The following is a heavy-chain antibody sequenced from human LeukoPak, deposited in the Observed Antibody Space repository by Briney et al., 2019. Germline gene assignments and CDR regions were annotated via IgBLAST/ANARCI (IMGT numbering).Heavy chain of an antibody. CDR3: ARRRSGSYEGDFDY. CDR1: GGSISSSSYY. Sequence: SETLSLTCTVSGGSISSSSYYWGWIRQPPGKGLEWIGSIYYSGSTYYNPSLKSRVTISVDTSKNQFSLKLSSVTAADTAVYYWARRRSGSYEGDFDYWGQGTLGTGSS. D-gene: IGHD1-26*01. CDR2: IYYSGST. V-gene: IGHV4-39*01. J-gene: IGHJ4*02.